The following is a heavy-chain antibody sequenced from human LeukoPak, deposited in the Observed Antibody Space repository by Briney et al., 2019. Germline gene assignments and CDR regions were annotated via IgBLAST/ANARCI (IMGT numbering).Heavy chain of an antibody. CDR2: INPSGGST. Sequence: ASVKVSCKASGYTFTSYYMHWVRQAPGQGLEWMGIINPSGGSTSYAQKFQGRVTMTRDTSTSTVYMELSSLRSEDTAVYYCTRSWGDIVVVPAAFDYWGQGTLVTVSS. CDR3: TRSWGDIVVVPAAFDY. J-gene: IGHJ4*02. V-gene: IGHV1-46*01. CDR1: GYTFTSYY. D-gene: IGHD2-2*01.